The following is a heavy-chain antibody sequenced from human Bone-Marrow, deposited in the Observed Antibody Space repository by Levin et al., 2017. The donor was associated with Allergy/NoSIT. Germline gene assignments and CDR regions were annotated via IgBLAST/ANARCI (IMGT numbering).Heavy chain of an antibody. Sequence: SGESLKISCKGSGYIFSNYWIGWVRQMPGKGLEWMGIIYPGDSDTRYSPSFQGQVTISADKSISTAYLHWSSLRASDTAMYYCARPQNPSGKVGLYYAFDIWGQGTVVTVSS. CDR2: IYPGDSDT. CDR3: ARPQNPSGKVGLYYAFDI. V-gene: IGHV5-51*01. J-gene: IGHJ3*02. D-gene: IGHD2-8*01. CDR1: GYIFSNYW.